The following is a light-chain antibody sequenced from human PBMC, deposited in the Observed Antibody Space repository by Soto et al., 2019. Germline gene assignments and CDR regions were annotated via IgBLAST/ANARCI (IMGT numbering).Light chain of an antibody. CDR3: QQYGSSPRT. CDR1: QSISSNY. CDR2: GAS. Sequence: EIVLTQSPGTLSMSPGERATLSCRASQSISSNYLAWYQQKPGQAPRLLIYGASSRATGIPDRFSGSGSGTDFTLTIISLEAEDVAVYYCQQYGSSPRTFGQGTKVEFK. J-gene: IGKJ1*01. V-gene: IGKV3-20*01.